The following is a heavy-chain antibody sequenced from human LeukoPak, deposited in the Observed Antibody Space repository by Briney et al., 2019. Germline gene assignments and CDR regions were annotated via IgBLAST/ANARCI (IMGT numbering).Heavy chain of an antibody. J-gene: IGHJ4*02. CDR3: ARDSGHGMDY. Sequence: GGSLRLSCAASGFTFSSYAMSWVRQAPGEGLEWVSAISGSGGSTYYADSVKGRFTISRDNSKNTLYLQMNSLRAEDTAVYYCARDSGHGMDYWGQGTLVTVST. D-gene: IGHD3-10*01. CDR2: ISGSGGST. V-gene: IGHV3-23*01. CDR1: GFTFSSYA.